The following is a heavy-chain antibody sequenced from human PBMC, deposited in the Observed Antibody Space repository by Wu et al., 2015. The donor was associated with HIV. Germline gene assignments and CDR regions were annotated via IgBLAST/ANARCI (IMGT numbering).Heavy chain of an antibody. CDR2: ISAYNGNT. V-gene: IGHV1-18*01. CDR3: ARDRFGCSSTSCYLAEYFQH. Sequence: QVQLVQSGAEVKKPGASVKVSCKASGYTFTSYGISWVRQAPGQGLEWMGWISAYNGNTNYAQKLQGRVTMTTDTSTSTAYMELRSLRSDDTAVYYCARDRFGCSSTSCYLAEYFQHWGQGTLVTVSS. D-gene: IGHD2-2*01. CDR1: GYTFTSYG. J-gene: IGHJ1*01.